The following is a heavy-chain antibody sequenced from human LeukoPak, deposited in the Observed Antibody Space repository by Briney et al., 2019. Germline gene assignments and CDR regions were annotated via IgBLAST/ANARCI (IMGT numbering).Heavy chain of an antibody. D-gene: IGHD3-22*01. CDR1: GGSFSGYY. CDR3: ARGLPVTNYYDSSGYYPDY. CDR2: INHSGST. J-gene: IGHJ4*02. Sequence: SETLSLTCAVYGGSFSGYYWSWNRQPPGKGLEWIGEINHSGSTNYNPSLKSRVTISVDTSKNQFSLKLSSVTAADTAVYYCARGLPVTNYYDSSGYYPDYWGQGTLVTVSS. V-gene: IGHV4-34*01.